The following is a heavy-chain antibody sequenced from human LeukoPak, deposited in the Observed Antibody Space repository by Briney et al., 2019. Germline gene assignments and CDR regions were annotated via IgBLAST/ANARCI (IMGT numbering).Heavy chain of an antibody. CDR2: IRYDGSNK. D-gene: IGHD3-22*01. J-gene: IGHJ4*02. CDR1: GFTFSSYG. Sequence: GGSLRLSCAASGFTFSSYGMHWVRQAPGKGLEWVAFIRYDGSNKYYADSVKGRFTISRDNAKNSLYLQMNSLRAEDTAVYYCARDDDSSGYYQLSHWGQGTLVTVSS. CDR3: ARDDDSSGYYQLSH. V-gene: IGHV3-30*02.